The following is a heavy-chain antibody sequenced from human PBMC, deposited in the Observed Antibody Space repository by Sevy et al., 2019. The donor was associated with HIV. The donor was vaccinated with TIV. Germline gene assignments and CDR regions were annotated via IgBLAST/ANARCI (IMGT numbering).Heavy chain of an antibody. D-gene: IGHD3-22*01. CDR3: ARDRYYDSSGYYYYYYGMDV. Sequence: GGSLRLSCEASGFTVSGNYMAWVRLAPGKGLEWVSLIDSGGSTYYADSVKGRFTISRDNAKNTLYLQMNPLRAEDTAVYCFARDRYYDSSGYYYYYYGMDVWGQGTTVTVSS. J-gene: IGHJ6*02. V-gene: IGHV3-66*01. CDR1: GFTVSGNY. CDR2: IDSGGST.